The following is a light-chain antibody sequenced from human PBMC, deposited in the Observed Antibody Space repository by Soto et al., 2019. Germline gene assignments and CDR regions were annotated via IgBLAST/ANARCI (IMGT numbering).Light chain of an antibody. V-gene: IGLV2-8*01. CDR1: SSDVGGYT. CDR2: EVT. J-gene: IGLJ1*01. Sequence: QSALTQPPSASGSPGQSVTISCTGSSSDVGGYTVSWYQHLPGKAPKVMIYEVTKRPSGVPDRFSGSKSGNTASLTVSGLKAEDEADYYCASSEGSFYVFGTGTKLTVL. CDR3: ASSEGSFYV.